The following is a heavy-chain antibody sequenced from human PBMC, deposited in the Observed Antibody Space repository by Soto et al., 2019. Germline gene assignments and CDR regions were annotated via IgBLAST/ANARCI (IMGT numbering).Heavy chain of an antibody. D-gene: IGHD3-22*01. CDR1: GFTFSSYA. Sequence: GGSLRLSCAASGFTFSSYAMSWVRQAPGKGLEWVSAISGSGGSTYYADSVKGRFTISRDNSKNTLYLQMNSLRAEDTAVYYCARKKDYYDSSGYYKEMDYWGQGTLVTVS. V-gene: IGHV3-23*01. CDR2: ISGSGGST. CDR3: ARKKDYYDSSGYYKEMDY. J-gene: IGHJ4*02.